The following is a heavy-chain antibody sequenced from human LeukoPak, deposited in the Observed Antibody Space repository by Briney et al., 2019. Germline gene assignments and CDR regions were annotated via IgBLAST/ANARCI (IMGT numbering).Heavy chain of an antibody. V-gene: IGHV4-59*01. Sequence: SETLSLTCTVSGGSIGNYYGSWIRQPARKGLEWMGYICYIGGTHYHPSLKSRVTISVDTSKNQFSLKLSSVTAADTAVYYCARTEESGYSYRYFGYYYYMDVWGKGTTVTVSS. CDR3: ARTEESGYSYRYFGYYYYMDV. CDR1: GGSIGNYY. CDR2: ICYIGGT. J-gene: IGHJ6*03. D-gene: IGHD5-18*01.